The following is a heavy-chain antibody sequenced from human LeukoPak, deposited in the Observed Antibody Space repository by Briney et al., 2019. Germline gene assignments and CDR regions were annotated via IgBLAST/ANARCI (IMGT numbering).Heavy chain of an antibody. V-gene: IGHV3-23*01. D-gene: IGHD3-22*01. Sequence: PGGSLRLSCAASGFTFSSYAMSWVRQAPGKGLEWVSTISGSGGNTYYADSVKGRFTISRDNSKNTLYLQMNSLRAEDTAVYYCTTEAYDSSGYYQYYWGQGTLVTVSS. CDR1: GFTFSSYA. CDR2: ISGSGGNT. J-gene: IGHJ4*02. CDR3: TTEAYDSSGYYQYY.